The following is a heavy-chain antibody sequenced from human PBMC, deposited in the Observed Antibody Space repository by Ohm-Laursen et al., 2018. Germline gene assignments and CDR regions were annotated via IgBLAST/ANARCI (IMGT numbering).Heavy chain of an antibody. CDR2: IYTSGST. V-gene: IGHV4-4*07. CDR1: GGSISSYY. CDR3: ARVGVGYSYGYYFDY. J-gene: IGHJ4*02. D-gene: IGHD5-18*01. Sequence: SETLSLTCTVSGGSISSYYWSWIRQPAGKGLEWIGRIYTSGSTNYNPSLKSRVTMSVDTSKNQFSLKLSPVTAADTAVYYCARVGVGYSYGYYFDYWGQGTLVTVSS.